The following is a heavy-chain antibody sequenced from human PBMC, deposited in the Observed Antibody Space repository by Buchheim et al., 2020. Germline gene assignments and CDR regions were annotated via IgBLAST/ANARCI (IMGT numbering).Heavy chain of an antibody. D-gene: IGHD2-2*02. Sequence: QLQLQESGPGLVKPSETLSLTCSVSGGSISRTIYYWGWIRQPPGKGLEWIGSIYHDRSSYYNPSLKSRVTLSADTSKNQFSLKLSSVTAADTAVYYCARGAKALGYNDYWGQGTL. V-gene: IGHV4-39*01. CDR1: GGSISRTIYY. CDR3: ARGAKALGYNDY. CDR2: IYHDRSS. J-gene: IGHJ4*02.